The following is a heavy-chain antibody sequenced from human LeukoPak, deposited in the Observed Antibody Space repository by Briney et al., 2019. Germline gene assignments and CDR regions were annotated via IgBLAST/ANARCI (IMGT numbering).Heavy chain of an antibody. CDR1: GGTFSSYA. Sequence: ASVKVSCKASGGTFSSYAISWVRQAPGQGLEWMGVIIPIFGTANYAQKFQGRVTITTDESTSTAYMELSSLRSEDTAVYYCARDDPAWNPRLGASEEQPYYYYMDVWGKGTTVTVSS. D-gene: IGHD1-1*01. V-gene: IGHV1-69*05. J-gene: IGHJ6*03. CDR3: ARDDPAWNPRLGASEEQPYYYYMDV. CDR2: IIPIFGTA.